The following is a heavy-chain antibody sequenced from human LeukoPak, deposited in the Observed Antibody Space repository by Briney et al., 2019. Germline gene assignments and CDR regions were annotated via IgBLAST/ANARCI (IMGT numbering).Heavy chain of an antibody. V-gene: IGHV3-53*01. D-gene: IGHD3-3*02. CDR2: LYSGSST. CDR1: GFTVSTNY. CDR3: ARVGDHFHWYLDL. Sequence: GGSLRLSCAASGFTVSTNYMNWVRQAPGKGLEWVSILYSGSSTYYADSVEGRFTISRDSSRNTLFLQMNDLRAEDTAVYYCARVGDHFHWYLDLWGRGTLVTVSS. J-gene: IGHJ2*01.